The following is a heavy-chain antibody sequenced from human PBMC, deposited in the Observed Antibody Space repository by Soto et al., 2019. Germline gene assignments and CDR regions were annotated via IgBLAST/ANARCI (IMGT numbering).Heavy chain of an antibody. Sequence: QVQLVQSGAEVKKPGSSVKVSCKASGGTFSSYAISWVRQAPGQGLEWMGGIIPIFGTANYAQKFQGRVTITADESTSKAYMELSSLRSEDTAVYYCAREGGYCSGGSCYSLRAFDIWGQGTMVTVSS. D-gene: IGHD2-15*01. CDR3: AREGGYCSGGSCYSLRAFDI. CDR2: IIPIFGTA. CDR1: GGTFSSYA. V-gene: IGHV1-69*01. J-gene: IGHJ3*02.